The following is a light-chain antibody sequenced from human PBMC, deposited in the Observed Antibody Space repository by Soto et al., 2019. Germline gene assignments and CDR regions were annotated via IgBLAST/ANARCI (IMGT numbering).Light chain of an antibody. CDR2: EVN. Sequence: QSVLTQPPSASGSPGQSVTISCTGTSSDVGGYNYVSWYQQHPGKAPKPMIYEVNKRPSGVPDRFSGSKSGNTASLTVSGLQAEDEADYYCNSYAGSNNVLFGGGTKVTVL. CDR1: SSDVGGYNY. CDR3: NSYAGSNNVL. J-gene: IGLJ2*01. V-gene: IGLV2-8*01.